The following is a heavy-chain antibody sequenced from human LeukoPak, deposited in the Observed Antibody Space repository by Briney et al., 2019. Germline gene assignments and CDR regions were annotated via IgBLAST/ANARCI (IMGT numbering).Heavy chain of an antibody. J-gene: IGHJ4*02. Sequence: PSETLSLTCTVSGGSISSSSYYWGWIRQPPGKGLEWIGSIYYSGSTYYNPSLKSRVTISVDTSKNQFSLKLSSVTAADTAVYYCASARSGGYWRPLTDRETYYFDYWGQGTLVTVSS. D-gene: IGHD2-15*01. V-gene: IGHV4-39*07. CDR2: IYYSGST. CDR1: GGSISSSSYY. CDR3: ASARSGGYWRPLTDRETYYFDY.